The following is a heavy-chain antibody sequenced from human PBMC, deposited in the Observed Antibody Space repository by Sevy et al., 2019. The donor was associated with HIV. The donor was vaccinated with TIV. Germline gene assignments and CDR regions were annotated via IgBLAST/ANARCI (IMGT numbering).Heavy chain of an antibody. J-gene: IGHJ4*02. Sequence: GGSLRLSCAASGFTFSSYSINWVRQAPGKGLEWVSYISSSSGTIYYADSVKGRFTISRDNGKNSLYLQMNSLRADDTAVYYCARAEVTTLLPYYWGQGTLVTVSS. D-gene: IGHD4-17*01. CDR3: ARAEVTTLLPYY. V-gene: IGHV3-48*01. CDR2: ISSSSGTI. CDR1: GFTFSSYS.